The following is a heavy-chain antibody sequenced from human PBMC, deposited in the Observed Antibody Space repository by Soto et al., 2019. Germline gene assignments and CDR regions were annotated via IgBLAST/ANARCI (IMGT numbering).Heavy chain of an antibody. CDR1: GYTFTDYY. D-gene: IGHD6-6*01. J-gene: IGHJ4*02. CDR3: AKLGQYSTSAGQLDY. CDR2: INPNSGGT. Sequence: ASVKVSCKASGYTFTDYYIHWVRQAPGQGLEWMGWINPNSGGTNSAQNFQGRVTMTRDTSISTAYMELSRLRSDDTAVYFCAKLGQYSTSAGQLDYWAQGTLVTVSS. V-gene: IGHV1-2*02.